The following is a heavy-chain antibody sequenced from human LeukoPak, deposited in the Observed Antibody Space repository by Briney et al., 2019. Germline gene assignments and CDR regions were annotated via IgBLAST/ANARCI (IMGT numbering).Heavy chain of an antibody. D-gene: IGHD5-18*01. J-gene: IGHJ3*01. CDR3: ARTNLFVDTAVNDAFDV. Sequence: GGSPRLSCAASGFTFSSYDMHWVRQAPGKGLEWVAVIWYDGSDKYYADSVKGRFTISRDNSKSTLYLQMSSLRAEDTAVYYCARTNLFVDTAVNDAFDVWGQGTMVIVSS. V-gene: IGHV3-33*01. CDR2: IWYDGSDK. CDR1: GFTFSSYD.